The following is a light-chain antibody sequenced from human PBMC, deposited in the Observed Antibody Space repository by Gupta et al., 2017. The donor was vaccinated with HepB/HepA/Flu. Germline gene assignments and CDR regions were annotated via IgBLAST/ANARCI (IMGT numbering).Light chain of an antibody. J-gene: IGLJ3*02. CDR2: STS. CDR1: TGAVTSDYH. CDR3: LLFYGGGASWV. Sequence: QTVLTQEPSLTVSPGGPVTLTCASNTGAVTSDYHTSWHQRKPGHPPRALVYSTSIKYSWTPARFSGSIIGGKAALTLSDVQPEDEAEYYCLLFYGGGASWVFGGGTKLTVL. V-gene: IGLV7-43*01.